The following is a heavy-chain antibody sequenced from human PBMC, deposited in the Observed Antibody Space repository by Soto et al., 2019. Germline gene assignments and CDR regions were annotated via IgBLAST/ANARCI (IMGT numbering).Heavy chain of an antibody. CDR3: ARGGGWWWKGYFYYYLDV. J-gene: IGHJ6*03. CDR2: INSDGSST. CDR1: GFTFSSYW. D-gene: IGHD2-21*01. V-gene: IGHV3-74*01. Sequence: GSLRLSCAASGFTFSSYWMHWVRQAPGKGLVWVSRINSDGSSTSYADSVKGRFTISRDNAKNTLYLQMNSLRAEDTAVYYCARGGGWWWKGYFYYYLDVWGKGT.